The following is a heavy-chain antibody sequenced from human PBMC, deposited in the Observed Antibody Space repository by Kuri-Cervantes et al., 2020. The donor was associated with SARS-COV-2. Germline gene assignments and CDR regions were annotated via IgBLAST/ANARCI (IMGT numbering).Heavy chain of an antibody. V-gene: IGHV3-23*01. CDR3: TKTGQADF. CDR1: GFTFISYG. D-gene: IGHD3-10*01. J-gene: IGHJ4*02. Sequence: GESLKISCAASGFTFISYGMHWVRQAPGKGLEWVAVISGSGGSTYYADSVKGRFTISRDNSRKMLFLHMNTLRAEDTALYYCTKTGQADFWGQGILVTVSS. CDR2: ISGSGGST.